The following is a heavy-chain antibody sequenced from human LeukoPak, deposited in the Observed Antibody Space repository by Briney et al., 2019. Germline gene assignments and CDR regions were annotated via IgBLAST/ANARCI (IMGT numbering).Heavy chain of an antibody. D-gene: IGHD3-16*02. CDR1: GYTFTSYG. V-gene: IGHV1-18*01. CDR3: ARGRYPIMITFGGVILVERRGDAFDI. Sequence: GASVKVSCKASGYTFTSYGISWVRQAPGQGLEWMGWISAYNGNTNYAQKLQGRVTMTTDTSTSTAYMELSRLRSDDTAVYYCARGRYPIMITFGGVILVERRGDAFDIWGQGTMVTVSS. J-gene: IGHJ3*02. CDR2: ISAYNGNT.